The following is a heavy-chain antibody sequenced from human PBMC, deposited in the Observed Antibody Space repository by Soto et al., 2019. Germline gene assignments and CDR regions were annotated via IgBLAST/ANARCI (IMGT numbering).Heavy chain of an antibody. CDR1: GGSISSSSYY. J-gene: IGHJ6*02. V-gene: IGHV4-39*01. Sequence: PSETLSLTCTVSGGSISSSSYYWGWIRQPPGKGLEWIGSIYYSGSTYYNPSLKSRVTISVDTSKNQFSLKLSSVTAADTAVYYCARQSSSSSALNYYYYYGMDVWGQGTTVTVSS. D-gene: IGHD6-6*01. CDR2: IYYSGST. CDR3: ARQSSSSSALNYYYYYGMDV.